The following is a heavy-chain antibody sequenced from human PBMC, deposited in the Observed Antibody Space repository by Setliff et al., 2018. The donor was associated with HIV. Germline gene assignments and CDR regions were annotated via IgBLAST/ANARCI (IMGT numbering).Heavy chain of an antibody. CDR3: ARLGSGWSDSYYYAMDI. CDR1: GYTFTNYY. V-gene: IGHV1-18*04. D-gene: IGHD6-19*01. Sequence: ASVKVSCKASGYTFTNYYIHWVRQAPGQGLEWMGWISPNFGHTKYAQKFLDRVTMTVDTATSRVYMELRSLRSDDTAVYFCARLGSGWSDSYYYAMDIWGQGTTVTVSS. CDR2: ISPNFGHT. J-gene: IGHJ6*02.